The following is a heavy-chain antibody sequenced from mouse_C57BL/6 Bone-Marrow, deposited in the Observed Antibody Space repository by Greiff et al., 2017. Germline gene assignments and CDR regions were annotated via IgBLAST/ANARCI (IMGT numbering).Heavy chain of an antibody. CDR1: GYTFTSYW. CDR3: ARRLCRGFAY. Sequence: QVQLQQPGAELVKPGASVKLSCTASGYTFTSYWMHWVKQRPGQGLEWIGMIHPNSGSTNYNEKFKSKATLTVDKSSSTAYMQLRSLTSEDSAVYYCARRLCRGFAYWGQGTLVTVSA. CDR2: IHPNSGST. J-gene: IGHJ3*01. D-gene: IGHD6-5*01. V-gene: IGHV1-64*01.